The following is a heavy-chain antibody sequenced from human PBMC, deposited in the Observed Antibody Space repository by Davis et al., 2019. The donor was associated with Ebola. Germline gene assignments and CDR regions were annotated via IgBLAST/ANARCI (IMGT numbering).Heavy chain of an antibody. CDR2: IVVGSGNT. J-gene: IGHJ6*02. V-gene: IGHV1-58*01. CDR1: GFTFTSSA. CDR3: ARHVLGVLPGDNYYYGLDV. D-gene: IGHD3-16*01. Sequence: AASVKVSCKASGFTFTSSAVQWVRQARGQRLEWIGWIVVGSGNTVCAQKFQERVTITRDMSTSTAYMELSSLKASDTAMYYCARHVLGVLPGDNYYYGLDVWGQGTKVTGSS.